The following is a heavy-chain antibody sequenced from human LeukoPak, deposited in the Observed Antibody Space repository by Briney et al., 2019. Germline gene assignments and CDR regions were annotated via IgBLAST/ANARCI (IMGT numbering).Heavy chain of an antibody. CDR3: AKGGLVVVPADPLDI. Sequence: PGGSLRLSCAASGFTFSSYAMSWVRPAPGKGLECGSAISGRGGSTYYEGSVKGRFTISRDNSKNTLYLQMNSLRAEDTAVYYCAKGGLVVVPADPLDIWGQGTMVTVSS. D-gene: IGHD2-2*01. V-gene: IGHV3-23*01. CDR1: GFTFSSYA. J-gene: IGHJ3*02. CDR2: ISGRGGST.